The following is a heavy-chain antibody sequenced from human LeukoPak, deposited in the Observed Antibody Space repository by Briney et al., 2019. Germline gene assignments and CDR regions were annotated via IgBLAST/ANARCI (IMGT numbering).Heavy chain of an antibody. CDR1: GFTFSSYS. J-gene: IGHJ4*02. V-gene: IGHV3-21*01. CDR3: VRDPSEASHPYYFDY. D-gene: IGHD2-2*01. CDR2: ISSSGTYL. Sequence: GGSLRLSCGASGFTFSSYSMNWVRQAPGKGLEWVSSISSSGTYLYYADSVKGRFTISRDNAKNSLSLQMNSLRVEDTAVYYCVRDPSEASHPYYFDYWGQGTLVTVSS.